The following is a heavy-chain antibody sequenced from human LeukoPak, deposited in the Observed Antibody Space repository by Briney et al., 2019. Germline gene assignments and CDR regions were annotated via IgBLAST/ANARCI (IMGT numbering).Heavy chain of an antibody. D-gene: IGHD2-15*01. CDR2: ISGSSSYI. J-gene: IGHJ5*02. CDR1: GFTFSSYS. Sequence: PGGSLRLSCAASGFTFSSYSMNWVRQAPGKGLEWVSSISGSSSYIYYADSVKGRFTISRDNAKNSLYLQMNSLRAEDTAVYYCARDSPLGYCSGGSCPNWFDPWGQGTLVTVSS. V-gene: IGHV3-21*01. CDR3: ARDSPLGYCSGGSCPNWFDP.